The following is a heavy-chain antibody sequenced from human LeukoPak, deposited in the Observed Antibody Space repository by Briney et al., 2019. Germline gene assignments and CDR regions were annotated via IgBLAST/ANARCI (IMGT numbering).Heavy chain of an antibody. Sequence: GESLKISCRGSGYSFTSYWIGWVRPMPGKGLEWVGIIYPGYSDTRYSPSFQGQVTISADKSISTAYLQWSSLKASDTAMYYCAGTDYYDSSGYCPPPSFDYRGQGTLVTVSS. CDR1: GYSFTSYW. CDR2: IYPGYSDT. J-gene: IGHJ4*02. D-gene: IGHD3-22*01. CDR3: AGTDYYDSSGYCPPPSFDY. V-gene: IGHV5-51*01.